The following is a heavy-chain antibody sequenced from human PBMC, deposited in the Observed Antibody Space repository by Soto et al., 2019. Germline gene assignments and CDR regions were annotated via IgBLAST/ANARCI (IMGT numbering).Heavy chain of an antibody. CDR3: ARDQQSSWVTTGNFDY. J-gene: IGHJ4*02. Sequence: QVQLVQSGAEVKKPGASVKVSCKASGYTFTSYGISWVRQAPGQGLEWMGWISAYNGNTNYAQKLQGRVTMTTDTSTSTACMELRSLRSDDTAVYYCARDQQSSWVTTGNFDYWGQGTLVTVSS. V-gene: IGHV1-18*04. D-gene: IGHD4-17*01. CDR2: ISAYNGNT. CDR1: GYTFTSYG.